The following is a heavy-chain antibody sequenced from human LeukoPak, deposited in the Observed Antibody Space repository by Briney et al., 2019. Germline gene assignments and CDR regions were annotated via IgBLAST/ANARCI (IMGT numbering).Heavy chain of an antibody. CDR3: AKVPGGGLTPHFDF. J-gene: IGHJ4*02. D-gene: IGHD3-10*01. V-gene: IGHV3-9*01. CDR2: ISWNSGNI. CDR1: GFTFGNYA. Sequence: GGSLKLSCAASGFTFGNYAMHWVRQAPGKGLEWVSGISWNSGNIDYVDSVRGRFAISRDNAKNSLYLQMNNLRTEDTALYYCAKVPGGGLTPHFDFWGQGTLVTVSS.